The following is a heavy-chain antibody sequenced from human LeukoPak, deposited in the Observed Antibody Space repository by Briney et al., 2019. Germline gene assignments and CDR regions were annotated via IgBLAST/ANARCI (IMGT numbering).Heavy chain of an antibody. CDR1: GFTFSSFA. CDR2: ISGSGGST. J-gene: IGHJ4*02. CDR3: AKVRRAYRSFVGSSFDY. Sequence: GGSLRLSCAASGFTFSSFAMSWVRQAPGKGLEWVSAISGSGGSTYYADSVKGRFTISRDNSKNTLYLQMNSLTAEDTAVYYFAKVRRAYRSFVGSSFDYWGQRTLVTVSS. D-gene: IGHD3-16*01. V-gene: IGHV3-23*01.